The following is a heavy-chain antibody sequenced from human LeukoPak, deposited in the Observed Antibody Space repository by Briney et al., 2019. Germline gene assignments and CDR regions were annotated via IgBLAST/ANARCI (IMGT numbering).Heavy chain of an antibody. CDR2: ISSSGSTI. Sequence: GGSLRLSCAASGFTFSDYYMSWIRQAPGRGLEWVSYISSSGSTIYYADSVKGRFTISRDNAKNSLYLQMNSLRAEDTAVYYCARDRATTPFDYWGQGTLVTASS. D-gene: IGHD4-11*01. J-gene: IGHJ4*02. CDR3: ARDRATTPFDY. V-gene: IGHV3-11*04. CDR1: GFTFSDYY.